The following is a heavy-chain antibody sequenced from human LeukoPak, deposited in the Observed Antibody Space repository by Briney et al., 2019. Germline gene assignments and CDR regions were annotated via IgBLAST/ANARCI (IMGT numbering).Heavy chain of an antibody. CDR2: IYPADSDT. D-gene: IGHD3-10*01. J-gene: IGHJ5*02. CDR3: ARRGDYYGWFDP. CDR1: GYSFPRYW. Sequence: GESLKISCKDSGYSFPRYWIGWVRQMPGKGLEWMGIIYPADSDTTYNPSFQGQVTISADKSINTVYLQWSSLKASDTAVYYCARRGDYYGWFDPWGQGTLVTVSS. V-gene: IGHV5-51*01.